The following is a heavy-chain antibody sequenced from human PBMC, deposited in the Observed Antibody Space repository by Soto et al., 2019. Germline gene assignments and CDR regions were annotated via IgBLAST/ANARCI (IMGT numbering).Heavy chain of an antibody. CDR1: GGSISSGGYY. CDR3: ARGVVVAATRAHFDY. V-gene: IGHV4-31*03. J-gene: IGHJ4*02. CDR2: IYYSGRT. Sequence: QVQLQESGPGLVKPSQTLSLTCTVSGGSISSGGYYWSWIRQHPGKGLEWIGYIYYSGRTYYNPSLQSRVTISVDTSKNQFSLKLSSVTAADTAVYYCARGVVVAATRAHFDYWGQGTLVTVSS. D-gene: IGHD2-15*01.